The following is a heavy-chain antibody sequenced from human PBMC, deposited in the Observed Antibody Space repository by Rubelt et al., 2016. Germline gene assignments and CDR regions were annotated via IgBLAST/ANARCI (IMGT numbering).Heavy chain of an antibody. CDR3: ARLAVTPRLGLDY. D-gene: IGHD2-21*02. Sequence: QLQLRESGPGLVKPSETLSLTCSVSGGSISNSLHYWGWIRQPPGKGLEWTGTIYYNGNTYYVPSLMSRLTISVDTSKNSFPLTRGSVTAAETAVYDWARLAVTPRLGLDYWGQGTLVTVSS. V-gene: IGHV4-39*02. J-gene: IGHJ4*02. CDR2: IYYNGNT. CDR1: GGSISNSLHY.